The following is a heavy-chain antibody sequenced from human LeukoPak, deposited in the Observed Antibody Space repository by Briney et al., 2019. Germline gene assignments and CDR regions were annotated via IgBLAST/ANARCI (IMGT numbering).Heavy chain of an antibody. V-gene: IGHV3-73*01. J-gene: IGHJ4*02. CDR1: GFTFSGSA. Sequence: GGSLRLSCAASGFTFSGSAMHWVRQASGKGLEWVGRIRSKANSYATAYAASVKGRFTISRDDSKNTAYLQMNSLKTEDTAVYYCTTYYDFWSGYRRVRDYWGQGALVTVSS. D-gene: IGHD3-3*01. CDR3: TTYYDFWSGYRRVRDY. CDR2: IRSKANSYAT.